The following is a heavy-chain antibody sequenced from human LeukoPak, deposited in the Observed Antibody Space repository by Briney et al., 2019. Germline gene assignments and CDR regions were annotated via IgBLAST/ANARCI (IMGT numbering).Heavy chain of an antibody. CDR3: ARDVLARISAAGTFDY. J-gene: IGHJ4*02. CDR2: ISGLGGST. CDR1: GFTFSSYA. D-gene: IGHD6-13*01. Sequence: GGSLRLSCAASGFTFSSYAMSWVRQAPGKGLEWVSVISGLGGSTYYADSVKGRFAISRDNSINKLWLQMNRLRDGDGHICYCARDVLARISAAGTFDYWGQGSLVTVSS. V-gene: IGHV3-23*01.